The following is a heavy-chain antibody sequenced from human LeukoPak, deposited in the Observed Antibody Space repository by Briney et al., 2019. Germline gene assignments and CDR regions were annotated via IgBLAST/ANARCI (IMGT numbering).Heavy chain of an antibody. D-gene: IGHD6-19*01. CDR2: VFYTGAT. Sequence: SETLSLTCTVSGGSISAYYWSWIRQPPGQGLEWIGDVFYTGATNCNPSLKSRVTISVDTSRNQFSLKLTSVTAADTAVYYCARATDSNGWLFDYWGQGTLVTVSS. CDR3: ARATDSNGWLFDY. CDR1: GGSISAYY. V-gene: IGHV4-59*01. J-gene: IGHJ4*02.